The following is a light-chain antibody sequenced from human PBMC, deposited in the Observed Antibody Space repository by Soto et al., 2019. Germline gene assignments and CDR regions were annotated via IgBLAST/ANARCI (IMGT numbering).Light chain of an antibody. CDR2: DNT. V-gene: IGLV1-40*01. CDR3: QSYDNRLSGYG. J-gene: IGLJ1*01. CDR1: SSNIGAGYD. Sequence: QSVLTQPPSVSGAPGQRGTISCTGSSSNIGAGYDVHWYQQLPGAAPKLPIYDNTNRPSGVPGRFSGSKSGTSASLAITGLQSDYEADYYGQSYDNRLSGYGFGTGTKVTGL.